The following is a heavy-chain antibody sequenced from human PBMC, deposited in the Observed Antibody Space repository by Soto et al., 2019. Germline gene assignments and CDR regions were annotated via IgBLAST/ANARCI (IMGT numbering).Heavy chain of an antibody. V-gene: IGHV3-11*06. CDR3: ARRGGGGLFEQ. J-gene: IGHJ4*01. D-gene: IGHD2-15*01. CDR2: ISHKSTYR. Sequence: PGGSLRLSCATSGFPFSDYYMSWIRQAPGKGLEWLSHISHKSTYRNYADSVKGRLTISRDNTKSSLFLQMKSLGVEDTAVYYCARRGGGGLFEQWGHGFLVTFYS. CDR1: GFPFSDYY.